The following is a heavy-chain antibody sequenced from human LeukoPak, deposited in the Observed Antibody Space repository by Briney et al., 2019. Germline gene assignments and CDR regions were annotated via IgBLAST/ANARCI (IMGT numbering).Heavy chain of an antibody. D-gene: IGHD2-21*01. V-gene: IGHV4-4*07. J-gene: IGHJ3*02. CDR2: VSTSGTT. CDR1: GVYVASHF. CDR3: ARAYCGGECTAGGAFDI. Sequence: SETLSLTCSVSGVYVASHFWSWVRGPAGRAHEWIGRVSTSGTTSTNPSLNSRDTMSLDTSKKQLSLKLTSLTAADTAVYFCARAYCGGECTAGGAFDIWGQGTMVTVSS.